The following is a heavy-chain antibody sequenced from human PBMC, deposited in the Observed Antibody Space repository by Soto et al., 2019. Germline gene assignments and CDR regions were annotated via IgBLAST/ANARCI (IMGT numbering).Heavy chain of an antibody. J-gene: IGHJ5*02. D-gene: IGHD3-9*01. CDR1: GGSISSTNW. CDR3: ASPRTYNLLTTNP. V-gene: IGHV4-4*02. CDR2: IYHSGST. Sequence: QVQLQESGPGLVKPSGTLSLTCAVSGGSISSTNWWTWVRQPPGKGLEWIGEIYHSGSTNYNPSRKSRVTISVDKSKNQFSLTLSSVTAADTAVYYCASPRTYNLLTTNPWGQGTLVTVSS.